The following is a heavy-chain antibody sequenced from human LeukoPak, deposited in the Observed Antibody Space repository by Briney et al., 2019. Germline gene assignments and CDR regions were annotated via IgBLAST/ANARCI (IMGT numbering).Heavy chain of an antibody. Sequence: ASVKVSCKASGYTFTSYGISWVRQAPGQGLEWMGWISAYNGNTNYAQKFQGRVTITADKSTSTAYMELSSLRSEDTAVYYCARDRDIVVVPATYWWFDPWGQGTLVTVSS. V-gene: IGHV1-18*01. D-gene: IGHD2-2*01. CDR1: GYTFTSYG. J-gene: IGHJ5*02. CDR3: ARDRDIVVVPATYWWFDP. CDR2: ISAYNGNT.